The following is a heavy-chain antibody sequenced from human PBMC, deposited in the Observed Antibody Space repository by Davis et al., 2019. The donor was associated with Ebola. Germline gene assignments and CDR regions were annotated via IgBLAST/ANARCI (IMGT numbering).Heavy chain of an antibody. CDR2: TSHNERER. J-gene: IGHJ4*02. D-gene: IGHD1-1*01. V-gene: IGHV3-30*04. CDR3: ARALHDEVLDC. CDR1: GFSFNSYA. Sequence: GSLRLSCAASGFSFNSYAMHWVRQAPGKGLEWVAVTSHNERERFYGESVQGRFTISRDNSENTLYLQMNSLRPDDTAIYFCARALHDEVLDCWGQGTPVTVSS.